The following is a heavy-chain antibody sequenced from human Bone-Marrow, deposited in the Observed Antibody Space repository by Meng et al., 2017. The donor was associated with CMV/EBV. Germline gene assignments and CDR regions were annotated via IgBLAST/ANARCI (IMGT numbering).Heavy chain of an antibody. D-gene: IGHD2-2*02. Sequence: GESLKISCAASGFTFSSYWMHWVRQAPGKGLVWVSRINSDGSSTSYADSVKGRFTISRDNAKNTMYLQMNSLGAEDTAVYYCARVYCSSTSCYKSPYGMDVWGQGTTVTFSS. CDR2: INSDGSST. J-gene: IGHJ6*02. CDR1: GFTFSSYW. CDR3: ARVYCSSTSCYKSPYGMDV. V-gene: IGHV3-74*01.